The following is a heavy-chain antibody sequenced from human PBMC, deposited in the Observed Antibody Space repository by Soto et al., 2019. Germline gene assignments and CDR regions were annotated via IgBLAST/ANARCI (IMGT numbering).Heavy chain of an antibody. D-gene: IGHD1-1*01. CDR1: GGSISSYY. J-gene: IGHJ6*02. CDR3: ARSGSHDEYYGMDV. CDR2: IYYSGST. V-gene: IGHV4-59*01. Sequence: SETLSLTCTVSGGSISSYYWSWIRQPPGKGLEWIGYIYYSGSTNYNPSLKSRVTISVDTSKNQFSLKLSSVTAADTAVYYCARSGSHDEYYGMDVWGQGTTVTVSS.